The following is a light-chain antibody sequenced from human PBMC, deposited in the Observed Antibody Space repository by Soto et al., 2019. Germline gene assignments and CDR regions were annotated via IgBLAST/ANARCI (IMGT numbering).Light chain of an antibody. CDR3: QSYDSSLSGSVV. Sequence: QSALTQPPSVSGAPGQRVTISCTGSSSNIGAGYDVHWYQQLPGTAPKLLIYGNGNRPSGVPDRFSGSKSGTSVSLAITGLQAEDEADYYCQSYDSSLSGSVVFGGGTKLTVL. J-gene: IGLJ2*01. CDR1: SSNIGAGYD. CDR2: GNG. V-gene: IGLV1-40*01.